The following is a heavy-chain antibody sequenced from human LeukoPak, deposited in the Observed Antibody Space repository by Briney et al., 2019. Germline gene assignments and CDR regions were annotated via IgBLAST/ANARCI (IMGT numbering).Heavy chain of an antibody. V-gene: IGHV4-30-4*01. Sequence: SQTLSLTCTVSGGSISSGDYYWSWIRQSPGKGLEWIGFVYYRGNTYYNPSLKSRVTISIETVKNQFSLRLSSVTAADTAVYYCARDHNSRGYSGYDSSFDYWGQGTLVTVSS. CDR2: VYYRGNT. CDR3: ARDHNSRGYSGYDSSFDY. J-gene: IGHJ4*02. CDR1: GGSISSGDYY. D-gene: IGHD5-12*01.